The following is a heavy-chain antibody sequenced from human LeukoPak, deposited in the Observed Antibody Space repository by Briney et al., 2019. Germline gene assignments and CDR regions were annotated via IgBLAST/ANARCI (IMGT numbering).Heavy chain of an antibody. CDR1: GGSISSGGYY. CDR2: IYYSGST. Sequence: PSQTLSLTCTVSGGSISSGGYYWSWIRQHPGKGLEWIGYIYYSGSTYYNPSLKSRVTISVDTSKNQFSLKLSSVTAADTAVYYCARDRAYDFWSGYLSGSDYYYYGMDVWGQGTTVTVSS. V-gene: IGHV4-31*03. CDR3: ARDRAYDFWSGYLSGSDYYYYGMDV. J-gene: IGHJ6*02. D-gene: IGHD3-3*01.